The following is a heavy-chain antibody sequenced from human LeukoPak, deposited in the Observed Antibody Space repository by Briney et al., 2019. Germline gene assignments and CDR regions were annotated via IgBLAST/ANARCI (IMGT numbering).Heavy chain of an antibody. CDR3: VRNGIYPLIYYDY. V-gene: IGHV7-4-1*02. J-gene: IGHJ4*02. Sequence: GASVKVSCKASGYTFTYYTMNWVRQAPGQGLEWIGWINTNTGNPTYAQGFTGRFVFSLDTSVSTASLQISSLKAADTAVYYCVRNGIYPLIYYDYWGQGTLVTVSS. CDR2: INTNTGNP. D-gene: IGHD5-12*01. CDR1: GYTFTYYT.